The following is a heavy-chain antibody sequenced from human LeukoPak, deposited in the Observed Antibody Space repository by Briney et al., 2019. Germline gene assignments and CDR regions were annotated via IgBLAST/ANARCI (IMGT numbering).Heavy chain of an antibody. D-gene: IGHD4-17*01. Sequence: QPGRSLRLSCAASGFTFDDYAMHWVRQAPGKGLEWVSGISWNSGSIGYADSVKGRFTISRDNAKNSLYLQMNSLRAEDTALYYCAKDIAPYGDYVTGQFDYWGRGTLVTVSS. CDR1: GFTFDDYA. CDR2: ISWNSGSI. J-gene: IGHJ4*02. CDR3: AKDIAPYGDYVTGQFDY. V-gene: IGHV3-9*01.